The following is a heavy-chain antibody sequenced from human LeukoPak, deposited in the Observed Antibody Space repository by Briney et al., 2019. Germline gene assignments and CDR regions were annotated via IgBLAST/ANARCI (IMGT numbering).Heavy chain of an antibody. D-gene: IGHD3-22*01. CDR3: AKDQTRDYYDTRGYYYPDAFDI. CDR2: ISGSGDRT. Sequence: GGSLRLSCAASGFTFSTYAMLWVRQAPGKGLEWVSGISGSGDRTYYADSVKGRLTISRDNSKNTLYLQMNSQRAEDTAVFYCAKDQTRDYYDTRGYYYPDAFDIWGQGTTITVSS. V-gene: IGHV3-23*01. CDR1: GFTFSTYA. J-gene: IGHJ3*02.